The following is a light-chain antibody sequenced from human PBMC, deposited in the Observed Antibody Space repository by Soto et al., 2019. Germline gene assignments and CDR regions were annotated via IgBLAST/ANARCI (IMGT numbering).Light chain of an antibody. J-gene: IGLJ1*01. CDR3: SSSSSSSTLII. CDR2: EVT. Sequence: QSVLAQPASVSGSPGQSITISCTGTSSDVGNYIYVSWYQQYPGKAPKLMIYEVTNRPPGVSNRFSGSKSGNTASLTISGLQAEDEADYYCSSSSSSSTLIIFGTGTKV. CDR1: SSDVGNYIY. V-gene: IGLV2-14*01.